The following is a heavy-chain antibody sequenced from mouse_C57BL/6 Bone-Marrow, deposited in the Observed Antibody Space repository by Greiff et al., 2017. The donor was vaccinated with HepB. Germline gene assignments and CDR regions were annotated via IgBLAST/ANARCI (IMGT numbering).Heavy chain of an antibody. CDR3: ARRGYYGSSSCAY. V-gene: IGHV1-81*01. CDR2: IYPRSGNT. J-gene: IGHJ3*01. Sequence: VKLMESGAELARPGASVKLSCKASGYTFTSYGISWVKQRTGQGLEWIGEIYPRSGNTYYNEKFKGKATLTADKSSSTAYMELRSLTSEDSVVYFCARRGYYGSSSCAYWGQGTLVTVSA. D-gene: IGHD1-1*01. CDR1: GYTFTSYG.